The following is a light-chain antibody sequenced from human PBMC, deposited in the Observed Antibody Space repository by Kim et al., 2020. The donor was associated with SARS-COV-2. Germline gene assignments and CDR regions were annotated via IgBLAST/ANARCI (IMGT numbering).Light chain of an antibody. J-gene: IGKJ1*01. CDR1: QDISHS. CDR3: QQYFSTPPGT. CDR2: SAS. V-gene: IGKV1-NL1*01. Sequence: DIQMTQSPSSLSAFVGDRVTITCRASQDISHSLAWYQQKPGRAPKLLLSSASRLGGGVPSRFSGSGSGTDFTLTVTSLQPEDIATYYCQQYFSTPPGTFGQGTKVGIK.